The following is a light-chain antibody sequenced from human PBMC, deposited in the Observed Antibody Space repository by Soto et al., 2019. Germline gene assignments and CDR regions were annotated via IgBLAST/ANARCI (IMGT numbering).Light chain of an antibody. Sequence: DIQMTQSPSTLSASVGDSVTITCRSSQSISTWLAWFQKKPGQAPKFLVYRASSLESGIPSRCSGSGSGTEFTLTISSLQHDDFSTYYCQQYNSYPRTFGKWTKGELK. CDR3: QQYNSYPRT. J-gene: IGKJ1*01. CDR2: RAS. V-gene: IGKV1-5*03. CDR1: QSISTW.